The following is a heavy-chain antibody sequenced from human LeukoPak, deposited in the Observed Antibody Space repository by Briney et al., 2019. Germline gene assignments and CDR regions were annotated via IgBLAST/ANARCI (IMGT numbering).Heavy chain of an antibody. CDR1: GYTLTAYY. J-gene: IGHJ6*04. D-gene: IGHD6-6*01. CDR2: INPNSGVT. CDR3: ACARGGMDV. Sequence: GASVKVSCKASGYTLTAYYMHWVRQAPGQGLEWMGWINPNSGVTNSAQKFQGSVTMTRDTSISTAYMELNRLTSDDTAVYYCACARGGMDVWGKGTTVTVSS. V-gene: IGHV1-2*02.